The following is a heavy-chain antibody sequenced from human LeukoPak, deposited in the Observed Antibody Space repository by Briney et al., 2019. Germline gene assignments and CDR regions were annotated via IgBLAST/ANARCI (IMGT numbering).Heavy chain of an antibody. J-gene: IGHJ3*02. Sequence: GGSLRLSCAASGLKFSSYGMHWIRQAPGKGLEWVAFIRYDGSDKYYEDSVKGRFTVSRDNSKNTLYLQMNNLTVEDTAVYYRANEEGTSDIWGQGTMVSVS. CDR3: ANEEGTSDI. D-gene: IGHD3-10*01. CDR1: GLKFSSYG. CDR2: IRYDGSDK. V-gene: IGHV3-30*02.